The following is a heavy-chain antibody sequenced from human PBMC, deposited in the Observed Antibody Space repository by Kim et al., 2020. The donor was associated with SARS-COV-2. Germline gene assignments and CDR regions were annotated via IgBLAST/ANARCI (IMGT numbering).Heavy chain of an antibody. CDR2: ISSSGSTI. D-gene: IGHD3-22*01. Sequence: GGSLRLSCAASGFTFSSYEMNWVRQAPGKGLEWVSYISSSGSTIYYADSVKGRFTISRDNAKNSLYLQMNSLRAEDTAVYYCARDPSSYYYDSSGYNYFDYWGQGTLVTVSS. V-gene: IGHV3-48*03. CDR3: ARDPSSYYYDSSGYNYFDY. CDR1: GFTFSSYE. J-gene: IGHJ4*02.